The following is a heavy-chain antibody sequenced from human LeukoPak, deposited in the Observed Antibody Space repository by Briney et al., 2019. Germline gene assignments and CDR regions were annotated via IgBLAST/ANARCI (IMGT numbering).Heavy chain of an antibody. D-gene: IGHD3-3*01. Sequence: ASVKVSCKASGYTFTSYGISWVRQAPGQGLEWMGWINFYNGKIDYAQKLQGRVTMTTDTSTSTAYMELSRLRSDDTAVYYCARGRTTVSHDYYFDYWGQGTLVTVSS. CDR2: INFYNGKI. V-gene: IGHV1-18*01. J-gene: IGHJ4*02. CDR3: ARGRTTVSHDYYFDY. CDR1: GYTFTSYG.